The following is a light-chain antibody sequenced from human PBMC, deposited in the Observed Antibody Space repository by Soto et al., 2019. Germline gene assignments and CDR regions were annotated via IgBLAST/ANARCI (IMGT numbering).Light chain of an antibody. V-gene: IGKV4-1*01. CDR3: QQFYTTPT. CDR1: QSILHSPNNKDA. CDR2: WAS. J-gene: IGKJ1*01. Sequence: DIVMTQSPDSLAVSLGERATINCKSSQSILHSPNNKDALTWYQQKPGQPPKLLINWASTRESGVPDRFSGAGSGTDFALTISRLKAEDVAVYYCQQFYTTPTFGQGTRVEIK.